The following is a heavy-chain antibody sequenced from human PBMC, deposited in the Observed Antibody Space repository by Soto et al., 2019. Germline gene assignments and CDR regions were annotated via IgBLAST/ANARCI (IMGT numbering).Heavy chain of an antibody. J-gene: IGHJ4*02. CDR3: ASLVPYTSPKGSFER. CDR2: ISDDGGTT. CDR1: RFTFTNYA. Sequence: EVQLLESGGGLVQPGGSLRLSCAASRFTFTNYAMGWVRQATEKGLEWVSTISDDGGTTYYAPSVRGRFTVSRDNSKDTLFLQMDSLRVEDTAVYHCASLVPYTSPKGSFERWGQGTLVTVSS. V-gene: IGHV3-23*01. D-gene: IGHD6-19*01.